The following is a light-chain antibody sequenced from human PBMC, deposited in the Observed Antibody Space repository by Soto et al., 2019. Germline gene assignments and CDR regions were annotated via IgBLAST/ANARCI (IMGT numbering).Light chain of an antibody. CDR1: QGVGST. CDR3: QHYKTWLLA. V-gene: IGKV3-15*01. Sequence: ILMTLSPATLSVSPGEKVTLSCRASQGVGSTLAWYRQQPGQAPRLLIYDAYIRASGVPARFSGSGSGTEFTLTISGLQSEDFAVYFCQHYKTWLLAFGGGTMVDVK. J-gene: IGKJ4*01. CDR2: DAY.